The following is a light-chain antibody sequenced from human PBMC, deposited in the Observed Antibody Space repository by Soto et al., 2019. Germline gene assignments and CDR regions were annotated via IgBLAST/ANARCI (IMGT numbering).Light chain of an antibody. V-gene: IGKV2-28*01. CDR3: MQALQTAYT. CDR2: LGS. CDR1: QSLLHSNGENY. J-gene: IGKJ2*01. Sequence: DIVMTQSPLSLPVTPGEPASISCRSSQSLLHSNGENYLDWYLQKPGQSPQLLIYLGSNRASGVPDRFSGSVSGTDFTLKISRVEAEDVGVYYCMQALQTAYTFGQGTKLETK.